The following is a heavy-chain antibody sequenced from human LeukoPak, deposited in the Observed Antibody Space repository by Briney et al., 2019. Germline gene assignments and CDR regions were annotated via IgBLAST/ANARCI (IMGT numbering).Heavy chain of an antibody. V-gene: IGHV3-23*01. CDR1: GLNFKFYA. D-gene: IGHD4-17*01. CDR2: ISGSGGST. J-gene: IGHJ4*02. CDR3: AKDSTVTTFTPQGFDY. Sequence: PGGSLRLSCAVSGLNFKFYAMSWVRQAPGKGLEWVSAISGSGGSTYYADSVKGRFTISRDNSKNTLYLQMNSLRAEDTAVYYCAKDSTVTTFTPQGFDYWGQGTLVTVSS.